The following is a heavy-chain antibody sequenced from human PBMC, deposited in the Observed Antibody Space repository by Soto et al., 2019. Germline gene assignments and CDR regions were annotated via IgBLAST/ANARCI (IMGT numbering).Heavy chain of an antibody. CDR1: GCSITSGDKY. Sequence: SETLSLTCTVSGCSITSGDKYWSWVRQHPGKGLEWIGYIFYSGGTYYNPSLRSRVSMSVDTSKNQFSLKLSSVTAADTAVYYCARAFYGAPPVAFDFWGQGTLVTVS. J-gene: IGHJ4*02. V-gene: IGHV4-31*03. CDR3: ARAFYGAPPVAFDF. CDR2: IFYSGGT. D-gene: IGHD4-17*01.